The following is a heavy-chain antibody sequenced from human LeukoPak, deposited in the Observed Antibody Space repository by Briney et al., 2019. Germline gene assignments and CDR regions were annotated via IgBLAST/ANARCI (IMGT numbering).Heavy chain of an antibody. CDR1: GVSITSDH. V-gene: IGHV4-59*01. J-gene: IGHJ5*01. CDR2: IYFSGNT. CDR3: ARAPIPYDRSRIDYRFDR. D-gene: IGHD3-16*01. Sequence: SETLSLTCTVSGVSITSDHWSWIRQPPGKGLEWIGYIYFSGNTNYNPSLKSRVTISLDTSKSQFSLKLTSVTAADTAVYYCARAPIPYDRSRIDYRFDRWGQGSLVSVAS.